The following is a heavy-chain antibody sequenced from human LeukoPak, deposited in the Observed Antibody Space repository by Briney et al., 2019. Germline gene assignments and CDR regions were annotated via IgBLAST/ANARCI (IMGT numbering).Heavy chain of an antibody. D-gene: IGHD1-26*01. J-gene: IGHJ3*01. Sequence: PGGSLRLSCAASGFSLDDYAMLWVRQAPGQGLEWVSSISWDGRNMAYAASVKGRFTISRDNAQSSLYLQMYSLKIEDTAFYYCIKDMGFDLLKDAFDLWGQGMLVTVSS. V-gene: IGHV3-9*01. CDR1: GFSLDDYA. CDR2: ISWDGRNM. CDR3: IKDMGFDLLKDAFDL.